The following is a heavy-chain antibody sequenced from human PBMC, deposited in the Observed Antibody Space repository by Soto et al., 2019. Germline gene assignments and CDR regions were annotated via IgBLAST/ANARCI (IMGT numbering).Heavy chain of an antibody. Sequence: GESLKISCKGSGYSFTSYWISWVRQMPGKGLEWMGRIDPSDSYTNYSPSFQGHVTISADKSISTAYLQWSSMKASDTAMYYCARQAVEGDRGDGGLDYWGQGTLVTVSS. J-gene: IGHJ4*02. D-gene: IGHD2-21*02. CDR2: IDPSDSYT. CDR1: GYSFTSYW. V-gene: IGHV5-10-1*01. CDR3: ARQAVEGDRGDGGLDY.